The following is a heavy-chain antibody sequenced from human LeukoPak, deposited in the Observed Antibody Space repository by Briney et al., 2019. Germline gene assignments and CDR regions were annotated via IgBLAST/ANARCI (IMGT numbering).Heavy chain of an antibody. V-gene: IGHV3-7*01. CDR1: GFTFRRYW. D-gene: IGHD6-19*01. CDR2: TKQDRSDK. Sequence: GGSLSLPCAASGFTFRRYWLSWVRQAPGKGLEWVANTKQDRSDKYYVDSSKGRFTITRDNAKNSLYLQMNSLRTEDTAVYYCAKDRTAGVNDAFDIWGQGTMVTVSS. J-gene: IGHJ3*02. CDR3: AKDRTAGVNDAFDI.